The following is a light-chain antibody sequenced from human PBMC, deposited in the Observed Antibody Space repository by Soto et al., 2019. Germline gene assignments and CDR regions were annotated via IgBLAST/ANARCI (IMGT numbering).Light chain of an antibody. J-gene: IGKJ1*01. V-gene: IGKV3-20*01. Sequence: EIVLTHSPGTLSLSPGERATLSCRASQSVSSSYLAWYQQRSGQAPRLLIYSVSSRANGVPDRFSGSGSGTDFTLTVSRLEPEDFAVYYCQQYDRSPPTFGQGTKVDIK. CDR1: QSVSSSY. CDR2: SVS. CDR3: QQYDRSPPT.